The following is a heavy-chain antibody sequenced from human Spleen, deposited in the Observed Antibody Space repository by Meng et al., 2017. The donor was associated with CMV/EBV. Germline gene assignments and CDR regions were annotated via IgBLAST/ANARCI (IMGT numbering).Heavy chain of an antibody. V-gene: IGHV1-8*01. CDR2: MNPNSGDT. J-gene: IGHJ5*02. D-gene: IGHD2-8*01. CDR1: FSNYD. Sequence: FSNYDLNWVRQAPGQGLEWIGWMNPNSGDTGSAQKFQGRVTMTRDTSISTAYMELSSLMSEDTAVYYCARGHSSLPDIVPEVDMLDPWGQGTLVTVSS. CDR3: ARGHSSLPDIVPEVDMLDP.